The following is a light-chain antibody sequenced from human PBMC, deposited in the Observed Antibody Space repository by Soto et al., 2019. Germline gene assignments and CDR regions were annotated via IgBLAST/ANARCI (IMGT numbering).Light chain of an antibody. CDR3: QQYYSSPHT. J-gene: IGKJ2*01. CDR2: WAS. CDR1: QSILYSSNEKNY. Sequence: DIVLTQSPDSLAVSLGERATINCKSSQSILYSSNEKNYLVWYQQKPGQPPKLLISWASTRESGVPDRFSGSGSGTDFTLTISSLQAEDVAVYFCQQYYSSPHTFGQGTKLEIK. V-gene: IGKV4-1*01.